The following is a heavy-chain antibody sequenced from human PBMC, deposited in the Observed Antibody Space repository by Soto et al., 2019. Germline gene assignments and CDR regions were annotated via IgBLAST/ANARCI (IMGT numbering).Heavy chain of an antibody. J-gene: IGHJ6*03. V-gene: IGHV3-7*01. Sequence: GGSLRLSCAASGFTFSSYWMSWVRQAPGKGLEWVANIKQDGSEKYYVDSVKGRFTISRDNAKNSLYLQMNSLRAEDTAVYYCARDDLGYYYYYYMDVWGKGTTVTVSS. CDR3: ARDDLGYYYYYYMDV. CDR1: GFTFSSYW. CDR2: IKQDGSEK.